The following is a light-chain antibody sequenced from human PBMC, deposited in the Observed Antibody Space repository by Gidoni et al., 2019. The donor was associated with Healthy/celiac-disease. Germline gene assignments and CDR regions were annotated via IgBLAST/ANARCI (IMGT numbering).Light chain of an antibody. J-gene: IGKJ5*01. CDR2: AAS. Sequence: DIQMTQSPSSLSASVGDRVTITCRARQSISSYLNWYQQNTGKAPKLLIYAASSLQSGVPSRFSGSGSGTDFTLTISSLQPEDFATYYCQQSYSTPPITFGQGTRLEIK. CDR3: QQSYSTPPIT. V-gene: IGKV1-39*01. CDR1: QSISSY.